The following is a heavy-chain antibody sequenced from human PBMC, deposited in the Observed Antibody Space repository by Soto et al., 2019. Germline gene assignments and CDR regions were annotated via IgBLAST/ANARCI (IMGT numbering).Heavy chain of an antibody. D-gene: IGHD2-2*01. CDR2: ISDDGDST. V-gene: IGHV3-23*01. Sequence: EVQLLESGGGLVQPGGSLRLSCGASGFTFSDNAMTWVRQAPGKGLEWVSSISDDGDSTYYADSVKGRFTISRDNSKNTLFLQMSSLGAEDTAVYYCAKSLSTAVNYGGDVWGQGTSVTVSS. CDR1: GFTFSDNA. J-gene: IGHJ6*02. CDR3: AKSLSTAVNYGGDV.